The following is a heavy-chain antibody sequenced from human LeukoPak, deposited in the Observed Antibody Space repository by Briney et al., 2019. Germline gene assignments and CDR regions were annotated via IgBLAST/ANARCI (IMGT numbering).Heavy chain of an antibody. V-gene: IGHV4-61*02. CDR2: IYTGGST. CDR1: GGSISSGSYY. Sequence: PSQTLSLTCTVSGGSISSGSYYWSWIRQPAGKGLEWIGRIYTGGSTNYNPSLKSRVTISVDTSKNQFSLKLSSVTAADTAVYYCARGVAAASFVYWGQGTLVTVSS. J-gene: IGHJ4*02. D-gene: IGHD6-13*01. CDR3: ARGVAAASFVY.